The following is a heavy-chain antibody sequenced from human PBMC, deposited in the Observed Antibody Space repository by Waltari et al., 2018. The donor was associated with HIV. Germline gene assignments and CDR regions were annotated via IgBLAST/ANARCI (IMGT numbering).Heavy chain of an antibody. D-gene: IGHD4-17*01. CDR2: IYTSGRA. V-gene: IGHV4-61*02. Sequence: QVQLQESGPGLVKPSQTLSLTCTVSGGSISSGSYYWSWIRQPAGKGLEWIGRIYTSGRANYNPPRKRRVTIAVDTSRNQFALKLSSVTAADTAVYYCARGGSYGGYYFDYWGQGTLVTVSS. CDR1: GGSISSGSYY. J-gene: IGHJ4*02. CDR3: ARGGSYGGYYFDY.